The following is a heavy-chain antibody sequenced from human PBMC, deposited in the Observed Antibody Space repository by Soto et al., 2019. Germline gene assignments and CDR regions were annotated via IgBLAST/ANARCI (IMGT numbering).Heavy chain of an antibody. Sequence: GGSLRLSCAASGFTFSAYIMNWVRQAPGKGLEWVSAISSSSTYIYYGGSVKGRFTISRDNAKNTLYLQMNSLRAEDTAVYYCARDLVGATTEYFQHWGQGTLVTVSS. D-gene: IGHD1-26*01. CDR2: ISSSSTYI. J-gene: IGHJ1*01. CDR1: GFTFSAYI. CDR3: ARDLVGATTEYFQH. V-gene: IGHV3-21*01.